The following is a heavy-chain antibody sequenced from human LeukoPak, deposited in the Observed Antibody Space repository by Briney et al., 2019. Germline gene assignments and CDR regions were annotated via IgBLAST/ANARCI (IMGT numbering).Heavy chain of an antibody. CDR2: IYHSGST. Sequence: SQTLSLTCAVSGGSISSGGYSWSWIRQPPGKGLEWIGYIYHSGSTYYNPSLKSRVTISVDRSKNQFSLKLSSVTAADTAVYYCARGDEAVAGVDYWGQGTLVTVSS. J-gene: IGHJ4*02. V-gene: IGHV4-30-2*01. D-gene: IGHD6-19*01. CDR1: GGSISSGGYS. CDR3: ARGDEAVAGVDY.